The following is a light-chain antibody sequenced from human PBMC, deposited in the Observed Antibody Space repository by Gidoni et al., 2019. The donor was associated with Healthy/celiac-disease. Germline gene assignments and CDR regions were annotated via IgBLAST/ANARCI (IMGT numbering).Light chain of an antibody. CDR3: QQYYSDPGT. J-gene: IGKJ3*01. V-gene: IGKV1-8*01. CDR2: AAS. Sequence: AIRMTQSPSSFSASTGDRVTITCRASQGISSYLAWYQQKPWKAPKLLIYAASTLQSGVPSRFSGSGSGTDFTLTISCLQSEDFATYYCQQYYSDPGTFGPGTKVEIK. CDR1: QGISSY.